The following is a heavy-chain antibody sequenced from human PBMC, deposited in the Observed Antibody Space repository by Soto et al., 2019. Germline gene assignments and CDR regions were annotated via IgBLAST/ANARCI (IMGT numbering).Heavy chain of an antibody. Sequence: ASVKVSGKASGYTFTSDYMHWVRQAPGQGLEWIGIINPSGGSTRYAQKFKGRVNMTRDTSTSTVYMELSSLRSEDTAVYYCARGSGYSYGYDYWGQGTLVNVSS. CDR3: ARGSGYSYGYDY. CDR2: INPSGGST. V-gene: IGHV1-46*01. J-gene: IGHJ4*02. CDR1: GYTFTSDY. D-gene: IGHD5-18*01.